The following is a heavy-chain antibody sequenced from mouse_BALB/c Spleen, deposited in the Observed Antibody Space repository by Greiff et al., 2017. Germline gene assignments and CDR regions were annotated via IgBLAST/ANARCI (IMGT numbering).Heavy chain of an antibody. Sequence: QVQLKESGPGLVQPSQSLSITCTVSGFSLTSYGVHWVRQSPGKGLEWLGVIWSGGSTDYNAAFISRLSISKDNSKSQVFFKMNSLQANDTAIYYCARSYGKSIMDAMDYWGQGNSVTVSS. CDR1: GFSLTSYG. J-gene: IGHJ4*01. V-gene: IGHV2-2*02. CDR2: IWSGGST. CDR3: ARSYGKSIMDAMDY. D-gene: IGHD2-10*02.